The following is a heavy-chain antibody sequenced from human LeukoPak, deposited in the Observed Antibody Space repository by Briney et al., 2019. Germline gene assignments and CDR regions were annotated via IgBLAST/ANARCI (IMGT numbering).Heavy chain of an antibody. V-gene: IGHV3-33*01. CDR3: ARVRAAAGTRYYYYYYGMDV. D-gene: IGHD6-13*01. CDR2: IWYDGSNK. Sequence: GGSLRLSCVASGFSFSSYGMHWVRQAPGKGVEWVAVIWYDGSNKYYADSVKGRFTISRDNSKNTLYLQMNSLRAEDTAVYYCARVRAAAGTRYYYYYYGMDVWGQGTTVTVSS. CDR1: GFSFSSYG. J-gene: IGHJ6*02.